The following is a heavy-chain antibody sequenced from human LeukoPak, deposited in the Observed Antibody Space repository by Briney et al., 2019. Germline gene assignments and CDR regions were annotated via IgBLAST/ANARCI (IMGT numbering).Heavy chain of an antibody. CDR2: IYAGGSS. V-gene: IGHV3-53*01. D-gene: IGHD3-10*01. CDR1: GFTDSSNS. J-gene: IGHJ6*03. CDR3: ARAGDSRYSYSMDV. Sequence: GGSLRLSCAASGFTDSSNSMNWVRQAPGKGLEWVSLIYAGGSSYYADSVKGRFTFSRDNSNNTLYLHMNSLRAEDTAVYYCARAGDSRYSYSMDVWGKGTTVTVSS.